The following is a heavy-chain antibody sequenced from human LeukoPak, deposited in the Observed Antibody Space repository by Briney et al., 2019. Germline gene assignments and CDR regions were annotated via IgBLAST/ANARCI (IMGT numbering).Heavy chain of an antibody. J-gene: IGHJ4*02. Sequence: PSQTLSLTCSVSAGSISSGGYYWSWIRQPPGKGLEWIGYIYYSGNTYYNPSLESRVTISIDTSKNQFSLRPSSVTAADTAVYYCARGRSIGFGEFSDYWGQGTLVTVSS. V-gene: IGHV4-30-4*01. CDR2: IYYSGNT. D-gene: IGHD3-10*01. CDR3: ARGRSIGFGEFSDY. CDR1: AGSISSGGYY.